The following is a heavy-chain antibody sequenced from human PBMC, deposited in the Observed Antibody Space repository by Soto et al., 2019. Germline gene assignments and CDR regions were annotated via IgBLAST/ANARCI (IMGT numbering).Heavy chain of an antibody. CDR1: GFTFSDYA. V-gene: IGHV3-23*01. CDR2: ISGSGRRT. CDR3: AKDDPKWELIHVN. D-gene: IGHD1-26*01. J-gene: IGHJ4*02. Sequence: GGSLRLSCAVSGFTFSDYAISWVRQAPGKGLEWISAISGSGRRTYYTDSVKGRFTISRDNSKNTLYLQMNSLRAEDTAIYYCAKDDPKWELIHVNWGQGTLVTVSS.